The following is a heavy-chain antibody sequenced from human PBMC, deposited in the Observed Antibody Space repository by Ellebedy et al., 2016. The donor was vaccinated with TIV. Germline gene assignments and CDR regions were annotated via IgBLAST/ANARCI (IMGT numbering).Heavy chain of an antibody. CDR2: IFGTA. J-gene: IGHJ5*02. Sequence: IFGTANYAQKFQDRVTITADESTRTAYMELSSLRPEDTAVYYCARDFLRAPDGSESYNNWFDPWGQGTLVTVSS. CDR3: ARDFLRAPDGSESYNNWFDP. D-gene: IGHD3-10*01. V-gene: IGHV1-69*01.